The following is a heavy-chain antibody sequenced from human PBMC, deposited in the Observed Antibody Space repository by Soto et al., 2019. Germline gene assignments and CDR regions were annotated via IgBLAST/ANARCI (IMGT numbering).Heavy chain of an antibody. CDR3: ARSDGPLGDY. CDR1: GYTFTSYY. Sequence: ASVKVSCKASGYTFTSYYISWVRQAPGQGLEWMGWISGYNGNTNYAQKLQGRVTMTTDTSTSTAYMELSSLRSEDTAVYYCARSDGPLGDYWGQGTLVTVPS. J-gene: IGHJ4*02. D-gene: IGHD4-17*01. V-gene: IGHV1-18*01. CDR2: ISGYNGNT.